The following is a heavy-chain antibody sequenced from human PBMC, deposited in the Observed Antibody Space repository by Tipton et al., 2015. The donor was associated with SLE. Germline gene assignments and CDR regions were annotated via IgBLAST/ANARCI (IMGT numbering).Heavy chain of an antibody. CDR1: GGSISSSSYY. V-gene: IGHV4-39*07. J-gene: IGHJ2*01. Sequence: LRLSCTVSGGSISSSSYYWGWIRQPPGKGLEWIGSIYYSGNTYYNPSLKSRVTISVDTSKNQFSLKLSSVTAADTAVYYCARRLVAAANDWYFGLWDRGTLVTVSS. CDR3: ARRLVAAANDWYFGL. D-gene: IGHD2-2*01. CDR2: IYYSGNT.